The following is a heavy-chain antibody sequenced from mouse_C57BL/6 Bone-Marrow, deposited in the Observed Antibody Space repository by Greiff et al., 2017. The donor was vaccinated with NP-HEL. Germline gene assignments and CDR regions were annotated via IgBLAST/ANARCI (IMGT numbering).Heavy chain of an antibody. V-gene: IGHV1-9*01. J-gene: IGHJ4*01. D-gene: IGHD6-1*01. CDR2: ILPGSGST. CDR1: GYTFTGYW. CDR3: ATSLAMDY. Sequence: VKLVESGAELMKPGASVKLSCTATGYTFTGYWIEWVKQRPGHGLEWIGEILPGSGSTNFHEKFKGKATFTADTSSNTAYMQLSSLTTEDSAIYDCATSLAMDYWGQGTSVTVSS.